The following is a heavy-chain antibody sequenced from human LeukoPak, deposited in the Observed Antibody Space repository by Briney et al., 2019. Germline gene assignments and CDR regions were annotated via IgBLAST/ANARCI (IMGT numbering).Heavy chain of an antibody. CDR1: GGSFSGYY. J-gene: IGHJ6*02. V-gene: IGHV4-34*01. CDR2: INHSGST. D-gene: IGHD3-9*01. CDR3: ARDHFDYPYYYYGTDV. Sequence: SETLSLTCAVYGGSFSGYYWSWIRQPPGKGLEWIGEINHSGSTNYNPSLKSRVTISVDTSKNQFSLKLSSVTAADTAVYYCARDHFDYPYYYYGTDVWGQGTTVTVSS.